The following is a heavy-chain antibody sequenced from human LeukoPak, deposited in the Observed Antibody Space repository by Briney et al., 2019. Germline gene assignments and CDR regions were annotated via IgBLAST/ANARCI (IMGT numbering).Heavy chain of an antibody. V-gene: IGHV4-59*08. CDR1: GGSISGYY. CDR2: ISYIGST. D-gene: IGHD6-19*01. CDR3: ARHADSSGWSEMDY. Sequence: LETLSLTCTVSGGSISGYYWSWVRQPPGKGLEWIGYISYIGSTYYNPSLNSRVTISVDASKNQFSLKVNSVTAADTAIYYCARHADSSGWSEMDYWGQGTLVAVSS. J-gene: IGHJ4*02.